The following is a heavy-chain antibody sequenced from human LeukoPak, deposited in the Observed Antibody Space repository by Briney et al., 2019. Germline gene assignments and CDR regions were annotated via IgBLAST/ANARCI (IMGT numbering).Heavy chain of an antibody. CDR2: INPNSGGT. Sequence: ASVKISCKASGYTFTNYYMHWVRQAPGQGLEWMGWINPNSGGTNYAQKFQGRVTMTRDTSISTAYMELSRLRSDDTAVYYCARRGYDFWSGYPDYWGQGTLVTISS. V-gene: IGHV1-2*02. D-gene: IGHD3-3*01. CDR3: ARRGYDFWSGYPDY. J-gene: IGHJ4*02. CDR1: GYTFTNYY.